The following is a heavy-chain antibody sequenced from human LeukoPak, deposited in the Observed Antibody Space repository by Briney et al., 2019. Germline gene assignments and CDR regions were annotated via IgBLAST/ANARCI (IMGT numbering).Heavy chain of an antibody. CDR2: ISASGGSV. CDR3: AKDPNGDYVGGFDM. J-gene: IGHJ3*02. D-gene: IGHD4-17*01. CDR1: GFTYTKYA. Sequence: GGSLRLTCAGAGFTYTKYAMSSVRQAPGKGPERVSGISASGGSVYYADSVKGRFTISRDDSKNTLYLQMNGLRVEDTAVYYCAKDPNGDYVGGFDMRGPGTMVTVSS. V-gene: IGHV3-23*01.